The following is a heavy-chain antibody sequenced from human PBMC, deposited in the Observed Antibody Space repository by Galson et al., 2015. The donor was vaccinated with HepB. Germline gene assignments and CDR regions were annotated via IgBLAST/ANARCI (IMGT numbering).Heavy chain of an antibody. V-gene: IGHV3-48*02. CDR3: SRVGTHSAWGAFDI. CDR1: GFTFSSYS. D-gene: IGHD1-1*01. CDR2: ISSSSSTI. J-gene: IGHJ3*02. Sequence: LRLSCAASGFTFSSYSMNWVRQAPGKGLEWVSYISSSSSTIYYADSVKGRFTISRDNAKNSLYLQMNSLRDEDTAVYYCSRVGTHSAWGAFDIWGQGTMVTVSS.